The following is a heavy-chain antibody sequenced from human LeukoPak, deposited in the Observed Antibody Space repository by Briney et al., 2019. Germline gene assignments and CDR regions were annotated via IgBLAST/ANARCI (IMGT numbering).Heavy chain of an antibody. CDR3: AELGITMIGGV. CDR2: IKQDGSEK. J-gene: IGHJ6*04. D-gene: IGHD3-10*02. V-gene: IGHV3-7*01. CDR1: AFTFRNYW. Sequence: GALRLSCAASAFTFRNYWMSWVRQAPGKGLEWVANIKQDGSEKYYVDSVKGRFTISRDNAKNSLYLQMNSLRAEDTAVYYCAELGITMIGGVWGKGTTVTISS.